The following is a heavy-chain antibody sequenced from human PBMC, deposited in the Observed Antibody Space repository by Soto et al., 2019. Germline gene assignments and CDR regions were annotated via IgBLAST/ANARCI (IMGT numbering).Heavy chain of an antibody. J-gene: IGHJ5*02. Sequence: SVKVSCKASGGTFSSYAISWVRQAPGQGLEWMGGIIPIFGTANYAQKFQGRVTITADESTSTAYMELSSLRSEDTAVYYCARGALGYCSSTSCYYGHNWFDPWGQGTLVTVSS. CDR1: GGTFSSYA. V-gene: IGHV1-69*13. CDR2: IIPIFGTA. D-gene: IGHD2-2*01. CDR3: ARGALGYCSSTSCYYGHNWFDP.